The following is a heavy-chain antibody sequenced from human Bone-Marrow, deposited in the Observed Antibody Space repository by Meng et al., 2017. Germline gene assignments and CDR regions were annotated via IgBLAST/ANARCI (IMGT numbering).Heavy chain of an antibody. CDR3: ARLVRLLGSITIFGVVTPDNSSARRTPCNWFDP. Sequence: GGSLRLSCAASGFTFSSYWMSWVRQAPGKGLEWVANIKQDGSEKYYVDSVKGRFTISRDNAKNSLYLQMNSLRAEDTAVYYCARLVRLLGSITIFGVVTPDNSSARRTPCNWFDPWGQGTLVTVSS. J-gene: IGHJ5*02. CDR1: GFTFSSYW. V-gene: IGHV3-7*01. D-gene: IGHD3-3*01. CDR2: IKQDGSEK.